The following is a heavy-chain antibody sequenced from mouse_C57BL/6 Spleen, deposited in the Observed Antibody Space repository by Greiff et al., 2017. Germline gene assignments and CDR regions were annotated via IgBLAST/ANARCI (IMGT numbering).Heavy chain of an antibody. CDR1: GYAFTNYL. J-gene: IGHJ4*01. CDR2: INPGSGGT. V-gene: IGHV1-54*01. Sequence: QVQLQQSGAELVRPGTSVKVSCKASGYAFTNYLIEWVKQRPGQGLEWIGVINPGSGGTNYNEKFKGKATLTADKSSSTAYMQLSSLTSEDSAVYFCASYYDYSYAMDYWGQGTSVTVSS. D-gene: IGHD2-4*01. CDR3: ASYYDYSYAMDY.